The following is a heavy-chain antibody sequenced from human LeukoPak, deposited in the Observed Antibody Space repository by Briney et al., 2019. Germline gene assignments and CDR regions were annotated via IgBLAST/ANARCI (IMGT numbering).Heavy chain of an antibody. V-gene: IGHV3-74*01. J-gene: IGHJ5*02. CDR2: INSDGSST. D-gene: IGHD6-19*01. CDR3: ARDQSSGWYPHWFDP. CDR1: GFTFSSYW. Sequence: GGSLRLSCAASGFTFSSYWMHWVRQAPGKGLVWVSRINSDGSSTSYADSVKGRFTISRDNAKNTLYLQMNSPRAEDTAVYYCARDQSSGWYPHWFDPWGQGTLVTVSS.